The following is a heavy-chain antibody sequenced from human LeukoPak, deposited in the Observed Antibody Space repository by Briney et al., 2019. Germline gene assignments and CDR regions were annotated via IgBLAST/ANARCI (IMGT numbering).Heavy chain of an antibody. CDR2: IYSSGST. CDR1: GGSISSYY. J-gene: IGHJ4*02. D-gene: IGHD5-18*01. CDR3: ARSIRGYSYGQGGYYFDY. Sequence: SETLSLTCTVSGGSISSYYWGWIRQPPGKGLEWIGSIYSSGSTYYNPSLKSRVTISVDTSKNQFSLKLSSVTAADTAVYYCARSIRGYSYGQGGYYFDYWGQGTLVTVSS. V-gene: IGHV4-39*07.